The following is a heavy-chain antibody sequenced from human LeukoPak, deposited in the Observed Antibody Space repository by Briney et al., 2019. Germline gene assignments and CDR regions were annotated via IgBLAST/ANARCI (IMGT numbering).Heavy chain of an antibody. Sequence: HPGGSLRLSCAASGFTFSSYGMHWIRQAPGKGLEWVSYISSSGSTIYYADSVKGRFTISRDNAKNSLYLQMNSLRAEDTAVYYCARDVGWGQRFDYWGQGTLVTVSS. CDR3: ARDVGWGQRFDY. CDR2: ISSSGSTI. J-gene: IGHJ4*02. CDR1: GFTFSSYG. D-gene: IGHD1-26*01. V-gene: IGHV3-48*04.